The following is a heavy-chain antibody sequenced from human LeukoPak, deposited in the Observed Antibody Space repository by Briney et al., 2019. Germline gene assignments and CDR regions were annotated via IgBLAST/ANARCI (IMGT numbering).Heavy chain of an antibody. D-gene: IGHD3-10*01. CDR1: GGSFSGYY. Sequence: PSETLSLTCAVYGGSFSGYYWSWIRQPPGKGLEWIGEINHSGSTYYNPSLKSRVTISVDTSKNQFSLKLSSVTAADTAVYYCARGGYGSGSYYNKATFWGQGTLVTVSS. V-gene: IGHV4-34*01. J-gene: IGHJ4*02. CDR2: INHSGST. CDR3: ARGGYGSGSYYNKATF.